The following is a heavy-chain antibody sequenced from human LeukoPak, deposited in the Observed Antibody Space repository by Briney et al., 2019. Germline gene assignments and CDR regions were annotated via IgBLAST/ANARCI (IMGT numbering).Heavy chain of an antibody. D-gene: IGHD5-18*01. CDR2: INHSGST. V-gene: IGHV4-34*01. CDR3: ARISTANEDY. Sequence: SETLSLTCAVYGGSFSGYYWSWIRQPPGKGLEWIGEINHSGSTNYNPSLKSRVTISVDTSKNQFSLKLSSVTAADTAAYYCARISTANEDYWGQGTLVTVSS. J-gene: IGHJ4*02. CDR1: GGSFSGYY.